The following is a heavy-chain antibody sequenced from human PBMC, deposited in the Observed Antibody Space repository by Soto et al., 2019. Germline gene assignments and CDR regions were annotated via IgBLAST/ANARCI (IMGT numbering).Heavy chain of an antibody. J-gene: IGHJ5*02. Sequence: QVQLVQSGAEVKKPGASVKVSCKASGYTFPSYDINWVRQATGQGLEWMGWMNPNSGNTGYAQKCQGRATXTXNXPISTAYMELSSLRSEDTAVYYCAREHYGNSAWFDPWGQGTLVTVSS. V-gene: IGHV1-8*01. CDR3: AREHYGNSAWFDP. CDR2: MNPNSGNT. D-gene: IGHD3-10*01. CDR1: GYTFPSYD.